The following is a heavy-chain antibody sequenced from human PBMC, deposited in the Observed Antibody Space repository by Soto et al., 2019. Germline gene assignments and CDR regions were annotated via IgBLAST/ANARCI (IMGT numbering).Heavy chain of an antibody. CDR1: GFTFSSYA. D-gene: IGHD2-15*01. CDR3: AKGVTPPTLSSGNWFDP. CDR2: ISGSGGST. V-gene: IGHV3-23*01. Sequence: EVQLLESGGGLVQPGGSLRLSCAASGFTFSSYAMSWVRQAPGKGLEWVSAISGSGGSTYYADSVKGRFTISRDNSKNTLYLQMNSLRAEDTAVYYGAKGVTPPTLSSGNWFDPWGQGTLVTVSS. J-gene: IGHJ5*02.